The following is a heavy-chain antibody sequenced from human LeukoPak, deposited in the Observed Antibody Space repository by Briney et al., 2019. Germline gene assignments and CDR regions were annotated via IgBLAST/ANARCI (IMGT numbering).Heavy chain of an antibody. CDR3: ARGPNWNYDVVFGYFDY. D-gene: IGHD1-7*01. J-gene: IGHJ4*02. V-gene: IGHV1-2*02. CDR2: INPNSGDT. Sequence: ASVKVSCKTSGHTFTGYYMHWVRQAPGQGLEWMGWINPNSGDTNYAQKFQGRVTMTRGTSISTAYMELSRLRSDDTAVYYCARGPNWNYDVVFGYFDYWGQGTLVTVSS. CDR1: GHTFTGYY.